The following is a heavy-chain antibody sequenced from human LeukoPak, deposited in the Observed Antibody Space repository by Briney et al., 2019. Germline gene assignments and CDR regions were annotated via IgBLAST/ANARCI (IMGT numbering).Heavy chain of an antibody. CDR2: IIPIFGTA. J-gene: IGHJ4*02. Sequence: SVTVSCKASGGTFSSYAISWVRQAPGQGLEWMGGIIPIFGTANYAQKFQGRVTTTTDESTSTAYMELSSLRSEDTAVYYCARAYDSSGYYPGYWGQGTLVTVSS. D-gene: IGHD3-22*01. V-gene: IGHV1-69*05. CDR1: GGTFSSYA. CDR3: ARAYDSSGYYPGY.